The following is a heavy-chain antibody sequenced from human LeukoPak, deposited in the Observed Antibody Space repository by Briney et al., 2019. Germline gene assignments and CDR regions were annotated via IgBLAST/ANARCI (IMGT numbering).Heavy chain of an antibody. Sequence: ASVKVSCKVSGYTLTELSMHWVRQAPGKGLEWMGGFDPEDGETIYAQKFQGRVTMTEDTSTDTAYMELSSLRSEDTAVYYCATSITMVRGVIPSYYYYYYMDVWGKGTTVTVSS. V-gene: IGHV1-24*01. CDR1: GYTLTELS. D-gene: IGHD3-10*01. J-gene: IGHJ6*03. CDR3: ATSITMVRGVIPSYYYYYYMDV. CDR2: FDPEDGET.